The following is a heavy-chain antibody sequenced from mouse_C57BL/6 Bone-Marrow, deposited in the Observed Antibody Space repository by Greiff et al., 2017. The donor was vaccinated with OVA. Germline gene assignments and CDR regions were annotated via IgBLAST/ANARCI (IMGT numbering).Heavy chain of an antibody. Sequence: VQLQQPGAELVMPGASVKLSCKASGYTFTSYWMHWVKQRPGQGLEWIGEIDPSDSYTNYNQKFKGKSTLTVDTSSRTAYMQLSSLTSEDSAVYYCARSYDGYQGDYWGQGTTLTGSS. CDR2: IDPSDSYT. CDR3: ARSYDGYQGDY. D-gene: IGHD2-3*01. CDR1: GYTFTSYW. J-gene: IGHJ2*01. V-gene: IGHV1-69*01.